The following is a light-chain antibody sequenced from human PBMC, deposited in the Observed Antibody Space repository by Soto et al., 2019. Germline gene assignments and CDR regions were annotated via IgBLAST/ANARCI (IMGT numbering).Light chain of an antibody. V-gene: IGKV3-15*01. CDR1: QGIGTY. CDR3: QQYNDWPRT. CDR2: GAS. Sequence: EIVMTQSPSPLSASPGERATLSCRASQGIGTYLAWYQQKPGQAPRLLIYGASTRAAGISPRFSGGGSGTEFTLTISSLQSEDFAVYYCQQYNDWPRTFGQGTKVGIK. J-gene: IGKJ1*01.